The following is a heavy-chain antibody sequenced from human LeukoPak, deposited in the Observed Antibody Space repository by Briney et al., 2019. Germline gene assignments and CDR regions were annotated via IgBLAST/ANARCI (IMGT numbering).Heavy chain of an antibody. CDR2: IIPILGIA. V-gene: IGHV1-69*04. D-gene: IGHD4-17*01. CDR1: GYTFTSYG. Sequence: ASVKVSCKASGYTFTSYGISWVRQAPGQGLEWMGRIIPILGIANYAQKFQGRVTITADKSTSTAYMELSSLRSEDTAMYYCARDDYGERGNYWGQGTLVTVSS. J-gene: IGHJ4*02. CDR3: ARDDYGERGNY.